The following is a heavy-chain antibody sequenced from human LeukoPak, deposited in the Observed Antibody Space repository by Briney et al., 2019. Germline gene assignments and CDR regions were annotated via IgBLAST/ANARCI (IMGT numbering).Heavy chain of an antibody. J-gene: IGHJ6*02. CDR1: GYTFTSYY. CDR3: ARDLKVAAEGIDYYYYGMDV. CDR2: INPSVGST. Sequence: GASVKVSCKASGYTFTSYYMHWVRQAPGQGLEWMGIINPSVGSTSYAQKFQGKVTMTRDTSTSTVYMELSSLRSEDTAVYYCARDLKVAAEGIDYYYYGMDVWGQGTTVTVSS. D-gene: IGHD2-2*01. V-gene: IGHV1-46*01.